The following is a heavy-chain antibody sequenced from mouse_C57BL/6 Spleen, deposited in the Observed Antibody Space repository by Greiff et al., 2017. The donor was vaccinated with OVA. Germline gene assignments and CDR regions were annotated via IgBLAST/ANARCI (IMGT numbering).Heavy chain of an antibody. CDR1: GYAFSSSW. Sequence: QVQLKASGPELVKPGASVKISCKASGYAFSSSWMNWVKQRPGKGLEWIGRIYPGDGDTNYNGKFKGKATLTADKSSSTAYMQLSSLTSEDSAVYFCADSSGRYAMDYWGQGTSVTVSS. CDR2: IYPGDGDT. CDR3: ADSSGRYAMDY. V-gene: IGHV1-82*01. D-gene: IGHD3-2*02. J-gene: IGHJ4*01.